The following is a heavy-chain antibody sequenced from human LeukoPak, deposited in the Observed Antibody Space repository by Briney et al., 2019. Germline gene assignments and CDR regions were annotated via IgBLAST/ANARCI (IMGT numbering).Heavy chain of an antibody. D-gene: IGHD3-9*01. Sequence: GGSLRLSCAASGFTFSSYAMSWVRQAPGKGLEWVANIKQDGSEKYYVDSVKGRFTISRDNAKNSLYLQMNSLRAEDTAVYYCAREGSRYDILTGYNPLDYWGQGTLVTVSS. CDR3: AREGSRYDILTGYNPLDY. CDR1: GFTFSSYA. CDR2: IKQDGSEK. V-gene: IGHV3-7*01. J-gene: IGHJ4*02.